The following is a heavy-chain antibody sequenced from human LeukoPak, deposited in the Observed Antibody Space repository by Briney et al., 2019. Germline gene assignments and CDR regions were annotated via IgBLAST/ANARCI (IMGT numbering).Heavy chain of an antibody. J-gene: IGHJ3*02. CDR1: GGTFSSYA. V-gene: IGHV1-69*04. CDR2: IIPILGIA. CDR3: ARDERGDGYNSAFDI. Sequence: ASVKVSCKASGGTFSSYAISWVRQAPGQGLEWMGRIIPILGIANYAQKFQGRVTITADKSTSTAYMELSSLRSEDTAVYYCARDERGDGYNSAFDIWGQGTMVTVSS. D-gene: IGHD5-24*01.